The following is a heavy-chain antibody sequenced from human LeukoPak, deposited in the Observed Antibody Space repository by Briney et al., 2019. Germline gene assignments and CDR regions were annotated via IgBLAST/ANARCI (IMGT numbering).Heavy chain of an antibody. J-gene: IGHJ4*02. CDR1: GYSISSSNW. Sequence: PSDTLSLTCAVSGYSISSSNWWGWIRQPPGKGLEWIGYIYYSGSTNYNPSLKSRVTMSADTSKNQFSLKLNSVTAADTAVYYCARVLDYYGSGTRDFDYWGQGILVTVSS. CDR3: ARVLDYYGSGTRDFDY. V-gene: IGHV4-28*03. CDR2: IYYSGST. D-gene: IGHD3-10*01.